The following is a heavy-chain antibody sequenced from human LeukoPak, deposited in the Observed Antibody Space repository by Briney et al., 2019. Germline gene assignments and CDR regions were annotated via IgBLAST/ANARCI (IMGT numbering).Heavy chain of an antibody. V-gene: IGHV3-33*06. Sequence: PGGSLRLSCAASGFTFSSYGMHWVRQAPGKGLEWVAVIWYGGSNKYYADSVKGRFTISRDNSKNTLYLQMNSLRAEDTAVYYCAKDHEYSGSYGVSSWGQGTLVTVSS. CDR1: GFTFSSYG. CDR2: IWYGGSNK. J-gene: IGHJ4*02. CDR3: AKDHEYSGSYGVSS. D-gene: IGHD1-26*01.